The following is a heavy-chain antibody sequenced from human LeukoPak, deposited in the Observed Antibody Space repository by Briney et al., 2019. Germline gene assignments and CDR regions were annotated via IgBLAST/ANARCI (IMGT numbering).Heavy chain of an antibody. CDR1: GGTSDRDT. V-gene: IGHV1-69*08. D-gene: IGHD6-19*01. Sequence: ASVTVSCKASGGTSDRDTLSWVRQAPGQGLEWMGRIIPRFRTVDYAQKFRGRVIISADTSTSTAFMELSGLRSEDTAVYYCASGDRVAAVDWGQGTLVTVSS. J-gene: IGHJ4*02. CDR3: ASGDRVAAVD. CDR2: IIPRFRTV.